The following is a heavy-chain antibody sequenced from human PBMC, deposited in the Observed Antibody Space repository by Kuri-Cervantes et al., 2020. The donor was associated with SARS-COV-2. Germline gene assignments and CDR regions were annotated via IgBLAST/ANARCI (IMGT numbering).Heavy chain of an antibody. V-gene: IGHV1-2*02. J-gene: IGHJ6*03. CDR3: ARGRYGPHYYGSGSYPQGWYTTGRRGYMDV. Sequence: ASVKVSCKASGYTFTGYYMHWVRQAPGQGLEWMGWINPNSGGTNYAQKFQGRVTMTRDTSISTAYMELSRLRSDDTAVYYCARGRYGPHYYGSGSYPQGWYTTGRRGYMDVWGKGTTVTVSS. D-gene: IGHD3-10*01. CDR2: INPNSGGT. CDR1: GYTFTGYY.